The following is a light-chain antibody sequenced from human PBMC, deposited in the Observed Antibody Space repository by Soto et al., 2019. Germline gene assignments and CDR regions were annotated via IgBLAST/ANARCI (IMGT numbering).Light chain of an antibody. V-gene: IGKV3-15*01. CDR2: GAS. Sequence: DIVMTQSPATLSVAPGERVTFSCMASQGVSRKLAWYQHKPGQAPRLLISGASTGATGIPARFSGSGSGTEFTLTISSLQSEDCAIYYCQQYHTWPITFGQGTRLEIK. CDR1: QGVSRK. J-gene: IGKJ5*01. CDR3: QQYHTWPIT.